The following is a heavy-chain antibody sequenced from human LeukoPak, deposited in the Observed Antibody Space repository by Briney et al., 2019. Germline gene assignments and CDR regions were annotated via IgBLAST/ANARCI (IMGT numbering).Heavy chain of an antibody. V-gene: IGHV4-31*03. CDR3: ARGRQDYDFWSGYLYYFDY. CDR1: GGSISSGGYY. J-gene: IGHJ4*02. Sequence: PSQTLSLTCTVSGGSISSGGYYWSWIRQHPGKGLEWIGYIYYSGSTYYNPSLKRRVTISVDTSKNQFSLKLSSVTAADTAVYYCARGRQDYDFWSGYLYYFDYWGQGTLVTVSS. CDR2: IYYSGST. D-gene: IGHD3-3*01.